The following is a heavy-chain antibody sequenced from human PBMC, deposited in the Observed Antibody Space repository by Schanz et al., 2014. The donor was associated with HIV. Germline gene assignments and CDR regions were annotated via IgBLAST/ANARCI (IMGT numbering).Heavy chain of an antibody. D-gene: IGHD3-10*01. CDR3: AKSGNGRSLDF. CDR1: GFTFSSYA. J-gene: IGHJ4*02. CDR2: ISSDGSYK. V-gene: IGHV3-30*18. Sequence: HVQLVQSGGALVQPGRSVRLSCVASGFTFSSYAMHWVRQAPGKGLEWVAIISSDGSYKYYADSVKGRFTISRDNSKNTLYLQMNSLRAEDTAVFYCAKSGNGRSLDFWGQGTLLTVSS.